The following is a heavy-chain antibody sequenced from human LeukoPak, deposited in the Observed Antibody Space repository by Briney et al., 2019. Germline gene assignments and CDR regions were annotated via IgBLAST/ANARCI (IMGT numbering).Heavy chain of an antibody. Sequence: SETLSLTCTVSGGSISSSSYYWGWLRQPPGRGLEWVGEIYHSGSTNYNPSLKSRVTISVDKSKNQFSLKLSSLTAADTAVYYCARSRYYDSSGYYRNYYYYYMDVWGKGTTVTVSS. J-gene: IGHJ6*03. CDR1: GGSISSSSYY. V-gene: IGHV4-39*07. CDR3: ARSRYYDSSGYYRNYYYYYMDV. D-gene: IGHD3-22*01. CDR2: IYHSGST.